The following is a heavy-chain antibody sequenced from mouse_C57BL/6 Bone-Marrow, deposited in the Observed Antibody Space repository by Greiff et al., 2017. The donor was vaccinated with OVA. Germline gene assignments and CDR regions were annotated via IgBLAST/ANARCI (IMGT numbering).Heavy chain of an antibody. D-gene: IGHD2-1*01. V-gene: IGHV1-81*01. CDR2: IYPRSGNT. CDR1: GYTLTSYG. CDR3: AREKGNYGNYPFAY. Sequence: VQLQQSGAELARPGASVKLSCKASGYTLTSYGISWVKQRTGQGLEWIGEIYPRSGNTYYNEKFKGKATLTADKSSSTAYMELRSLTSEDSAVYFCAREKGNYGNYPFAYWGQGTLVTVSA. J-gene: IGHJ3*01.